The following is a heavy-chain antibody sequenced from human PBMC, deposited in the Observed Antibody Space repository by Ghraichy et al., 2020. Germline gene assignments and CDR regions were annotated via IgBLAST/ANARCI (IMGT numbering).Heavy chain of an antibody. CDR2: ISYDGSNK. D-gene: IGHD3-10*01. V-gene: IGHV3-30*18. CDR1: GFTFSSYG. Sequence: GGSLRLSCAASGFTFSSYGMHWVRQAPGKGLEWVAVISYDGSNKYYADSVKGRFTISRDNSKNTLYLQMNSLRAEDTAVYYCAKDSARGEERDDYWGQGTLVTVSS. CDR3: AKDSARGEERDDY. J-gene: IGHJ4*02.